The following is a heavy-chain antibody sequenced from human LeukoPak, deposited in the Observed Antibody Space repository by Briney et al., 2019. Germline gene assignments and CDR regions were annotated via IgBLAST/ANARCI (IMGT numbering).Heavy chain of an antibody. J-gene: IGHJ4*02. D-gene: IGHD3-10*01. CDR2: IYISGST. Sequence: SETLSLTCTVSGGSISSGSYYWSWIRQPAGKGLEWIGRIYISGSTNYNPSLKSRVTISVDTSKNQFSLKLSSVTAADTAVYYCARGYYGSGSYPFDYWGQGTLVTVSS. V-gene: IGHV4-61*02. CDR1: GGSISSGSYY. CDR3: ARGYYGSGSYPFDY.